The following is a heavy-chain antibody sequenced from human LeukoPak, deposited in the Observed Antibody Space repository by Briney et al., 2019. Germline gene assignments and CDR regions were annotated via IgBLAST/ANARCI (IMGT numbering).Heavy chain of an antibody. Sequence: PGGSLRLSCVASGFPFDKTVMSWVRQAPGKGLEWVAAIDDGGGGRDYADSVKGRFTISGDNSKNMLYLQMSSVRVDDTAVYYCARRVKGTKDRWGQGTQVIVSS. CDR3: ARRVKGTKDR. D-gene: IGHD3-9*01. J-gene: IGHJ4*02. V-gene: IGHV3-23*01. CDR2: IDDGGGGR. CDR1: GFPFDKTV.